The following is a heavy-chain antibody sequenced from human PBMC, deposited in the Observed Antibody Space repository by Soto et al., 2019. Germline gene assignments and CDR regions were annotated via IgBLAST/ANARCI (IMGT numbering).Heavy chain of an antibody. V-gene: IGHV1-18*01. CDR3: ARDTGYCSSTSCYVGYMDV. CDR2: ISAYNGNT. J-gene: IGHJ6*03. D-gene: IGHD2-2*01. CDR1: GYTFTSYG. Sequence: ASVKVSCKASGYTFTSYGISWVRQAPGQGLEWKGWISAYNGNTNYAQKLQGRVTMTTDTSTSTAYMELRSLRSDGTAVYYCARDTGYCSSTSCYVGYMDVWGKGTTVTVSS.